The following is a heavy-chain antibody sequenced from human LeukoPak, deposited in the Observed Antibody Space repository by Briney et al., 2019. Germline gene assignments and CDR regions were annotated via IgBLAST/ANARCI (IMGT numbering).Heavy chain of an antibody. CDR3: AKAVVIVPTATPFDY. CDR2: ISGRGANT. D-gene: IGHD2-2*01. CDR1: GFTFSNYA. Sequence: GGSLRLSCATSGFTFSNYAMSWVRQAPGKGLEWVSAISGRGANTYYADSVKGRFTISRDNSKNTLYMQMNSLRAEDTAVYYCAKAVVIVPTATPFDYWGQGTLVTVSS. V-gene: IGHV3-23*01. J-gene: IGHJ4*02.